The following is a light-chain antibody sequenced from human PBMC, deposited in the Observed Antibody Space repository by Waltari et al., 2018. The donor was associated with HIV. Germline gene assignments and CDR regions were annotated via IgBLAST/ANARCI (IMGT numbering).Light chain of an antibody. CDR1: NIASNG. V-gene: IGLV3-21*02. CDR2: DYS. Sequence: SYVLTQPPSVSVAPGQPAKISWWGQNIASNGVQWYQQKPGQAPVLVIYDYSDRPTGIPERFSGSNSGNTATLTVSMVEAVDEADYYCQLWDTSSDHPAFFGGGTKLTVV. CDR3: QLWDTSSDHPAF. J-gene: IGLJ2*01.